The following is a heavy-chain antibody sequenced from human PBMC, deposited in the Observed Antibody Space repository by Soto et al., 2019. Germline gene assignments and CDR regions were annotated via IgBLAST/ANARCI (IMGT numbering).Heavy chain of an antibody. CDR3: AIRVRGYFYFDY. Sequence: SVKVSCKASGGTFSSYTISWVRQAPGQGLEWMGRIIPILGIANYAQKFQGRVTITADKSTSTAYIELSSLRSEDTAVYYCAIRVRGYFYFDYWGQGTLVTGSS. D-gene: IGHD3-22*01. J-gene: IGHJ4*02. V-gene: IGHV1-69*02. CDR2: IIPILGIA. CDR1: GGTFSSYT.